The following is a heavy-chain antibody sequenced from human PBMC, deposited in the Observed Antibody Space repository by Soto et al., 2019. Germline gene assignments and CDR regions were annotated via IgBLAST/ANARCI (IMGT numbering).Heavy chain of an antibody. D-gene: IGHD5-12*01. Sequence: GGSLRLSCAASGFTFSSYGMHWVRQAPGKGLEWVAVISYDGSNKYYADSVKGRFTISRDNSKNTLYLQMNSLRAEDTAVYYCAKTSKMATISVPTDYWGQGTLVTVSS. CDR3: AKTSKMATISVPTDY. J-gene: IGHJ4*02. CDR2: ISYDGSNK. V-gene: IGHV3-30*18. CDR1: GFTFSSYG.